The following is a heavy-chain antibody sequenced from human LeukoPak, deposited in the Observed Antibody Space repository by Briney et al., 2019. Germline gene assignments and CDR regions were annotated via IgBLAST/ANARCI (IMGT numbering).Heavy chain of an antibody. V-gene: IGHV4-34*01. D-gene: IGHD5-12*01. J-gene: IGHJ6*03. Sequence: SETLSLTCAVYGGSFIGYYWSWIRQPPGKGLEWIGEINHFGSTHYNPSLKSRVTISVDTSKNQVSLKLRSVTAADTAVYYCARTTEGYAGGPGYSYYYYMDVWGKGTTVTISS. CDR1: GGSFIGYY. CDR2: INHFGST. CDR3: ARTTEGYAGGPGYSYYYYMDV.